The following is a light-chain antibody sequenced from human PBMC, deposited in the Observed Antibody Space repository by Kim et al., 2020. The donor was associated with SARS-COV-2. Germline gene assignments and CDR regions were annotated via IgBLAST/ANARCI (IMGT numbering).Light chain of an antibody. V-gene: IGLV2-14*03. CDR3: SSKTSTSTLYV. J-gene: IGLJ6*01. Sequence: QSALTQPASVSGSPGQSITIPCTGTGSDVGGYNSVSWYQQHPGKAPKLMIYDVSDRPSGVSSRFSGSKSGNTASLTISGLQAEDEADYYCSSKTSTSTLYVFGSGTKVTVL. CDR1: GSDVGGYNS. CDR2: DVS.